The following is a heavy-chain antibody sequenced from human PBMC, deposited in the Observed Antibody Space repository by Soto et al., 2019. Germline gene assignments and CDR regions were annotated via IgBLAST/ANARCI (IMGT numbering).Heavy chain of an antibody. J-gene: IGHJ4*02. CDR3: AKGDQFGWGAHFDF. D-gene: IGHD3-10*01. V-gene: IGHV3-23*01. CDR2: SSGTDTGT. CDR1: GFSCSTHA. Sequence: EVQLLESGGGLVQPGGSLRLSCAASGFSCSTHAMSWVRQAPGKGLEWVSLSSGTDTGTRYADSVKGRFTMSRDNSKNTLDLQMNSLRAEDTAVYSCAKGDQFGWGAHFDFWGQGTLVTVSS.